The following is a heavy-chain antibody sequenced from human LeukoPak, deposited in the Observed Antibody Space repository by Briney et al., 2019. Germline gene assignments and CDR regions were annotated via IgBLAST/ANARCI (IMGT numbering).Heavy chain of an antibody. CDR3: AREELGSGSYSPAPFDY. Sequence: ASVKVSCKASGYTFTSYYMHWVRQAPGQGLEWMGIINPSGGSTSYAQKFQGRVTMTRDTYTSTVYMELSSLRSEDTAVYYCAREELGSGSYSPAPFDYWGQGTLVTVSS. V-gene: IGHV1-46*01. CDR1: GYTFTSYY. J-gene: IGHJ4*02. D-gene: IGHD3-10*01. CDR2: INPSGGST.